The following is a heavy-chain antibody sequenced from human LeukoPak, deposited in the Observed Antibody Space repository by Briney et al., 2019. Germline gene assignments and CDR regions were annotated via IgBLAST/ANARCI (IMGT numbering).Heavy chain of an antibody. CDR2: ISYDGSNK. Sequence: GRSLRLSCAASGFTFSSYGMHWVRQAPGKGLEWVAVISYDGSNKYYADSVKGRFTISRDNSKNTLYLQMNSLRAEDTAVYYCAKAWLEGSGSYDVDYWGQGTLVTVSS. CDR1: GFTFSSYG. D-gene: IGHD3-10*01. CDR3: AKAWLEGSGSYDVDY. J-gene: IGHJ4*02. V-gene: IGHV3-30*18.